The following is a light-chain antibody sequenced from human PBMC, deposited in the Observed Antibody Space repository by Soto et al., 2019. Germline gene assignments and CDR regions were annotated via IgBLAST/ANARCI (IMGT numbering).Light chain of an antibody. Sequence: QSVLTQPASVSGSPGQSITISCTGTSSDVGGYNYVSWYQQHPGKAPKLMIYDVSNRPSGVSNRFSGSKSGNTASLTISWLQAEDEADYYCSSYTSSSTLFGTGTKVTVL. CDR1: SSDVGGYNY. CDR3: SSYTSSSTL. J-gene: IGLJ1*01. CDR2: DVS. V-gene: IGLV2-14*01.